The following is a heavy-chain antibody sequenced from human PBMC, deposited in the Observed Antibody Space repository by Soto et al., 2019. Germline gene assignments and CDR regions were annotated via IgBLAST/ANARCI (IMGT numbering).Heavy chain of an antibody. Sequence: QVQLVESGGGVVQPGGSLRLSCTASGFTFTTFGIHWVRQAPGKGLEWVALISYDGHNKYYSDSVKGRFTTSRDNYKNTLSLQMNSLRAEDTAVYYCAKDLQAYGDYNYYYYGMDVWGQGPTVSVSS. J-gene: IGHJ6*02. D-gene: IGHD4-17*01. V-gene: IGHV3-30*18. CDR3: AKDLQAYGDYNYYYYGMDV. CDR1: GFTFTTFG. CDR2: ISYDGHNK.